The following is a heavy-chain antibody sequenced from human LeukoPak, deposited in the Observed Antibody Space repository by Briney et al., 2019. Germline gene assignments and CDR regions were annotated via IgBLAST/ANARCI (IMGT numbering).Heavy chain of an antibody. J-gene: IGHJ4*02. V-gene: IGHV1-46*01. Sequence: ASVKVSCKASGYSFRSYYINWVRQAPGQGLEWMGLINPGGDYTKYAQTVQGRVTMTRDTSTNIVYMHLSSLRSEDTAVYYCAREGSRSSLGGYGYWGQGTLVTVSS. CDR1: GYSFRSYY. D-gene: IGHD6-6*01. CDR2: INPGGDYT. CDR3: AREGSRSSLGGYGY.